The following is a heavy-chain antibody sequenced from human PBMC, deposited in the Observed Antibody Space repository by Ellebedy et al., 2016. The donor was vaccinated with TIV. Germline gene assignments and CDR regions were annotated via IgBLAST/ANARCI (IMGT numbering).Heavy chain of an antibody. CDR2: IYYSGST. Sequence: SETLSLTXTVSGGSISSYYWSWIRQPPGKGLEWIGYIYYSGSTNYNPSLKSRVTISVDTSKNQFSLKLSSVTAADTAVYYCARGWCSGGSCYLPWGRGTLVTVSS. D-gene: IGHD2-15*01. V-gene: IGHV4-59*01. J-gene: IGHJ2*01. CDR3: ARGWCSGGSCYLP. CDR1: GGSISSYY.